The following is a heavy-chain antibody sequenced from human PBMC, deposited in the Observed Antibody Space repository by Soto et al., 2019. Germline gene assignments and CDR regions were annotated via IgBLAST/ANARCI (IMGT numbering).Heavy chain of an antibody. CDR3: ARDQSIAAAGTLYFDY. J-gene: IGHJ4*02. CDR1: GFTFSSYA. CDR2: ISYDGSNK. D-gene: IGHD6-13*01. V-gene: IGHV3-30-3*01. Sequence: QVQLVESGGGVVQPGRSLRLSCEASGFTFSSYAMHWVRQAPGKGLEWVAVISYDGSNKYYADSVKGRFTISRDNSKNTLYLQMNSLRAEDTAVYYCARDQSIAAAGTLYFDYWGQGTLVTVSS.